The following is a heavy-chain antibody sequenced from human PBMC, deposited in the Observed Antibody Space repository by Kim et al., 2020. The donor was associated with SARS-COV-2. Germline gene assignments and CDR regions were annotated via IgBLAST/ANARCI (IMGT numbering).Heavy chain of an antibody. D-gene: IGHD6-19*01. CDR3: AKVAVQWLPRGGLDF. Sequence: ESVKGRLTISGDNSENTVYLQMNSLRSEDTAVYYCAKVAVQWLPRGGLDFWGQGTLVTVSS. V-gene: IGHV3-30*02. J-gene: IGHJ4*02.